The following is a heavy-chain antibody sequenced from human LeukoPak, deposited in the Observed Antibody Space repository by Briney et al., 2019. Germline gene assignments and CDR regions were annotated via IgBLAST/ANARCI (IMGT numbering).Heavy chain of an antibody. CDR2: IGGSGSST. CDR3: AKGNYDSTGYYAWGMDV. V-gene: IGHV3-23*01. Sequence: GGSLRLSCAVSGFTFSSSAMSWVRQAPGKGLEWVSAIGGSGSSTYYADSVKGRFTISRDNSRNTLFLQMNSLRAEDTAVYHCAKGNYDSTGYYAWGMDVWGQGTTVTVSS. D-gene: IGHD3-22*01. J-gene: IGHJ6*02. CDR1: GFTFSSSA.